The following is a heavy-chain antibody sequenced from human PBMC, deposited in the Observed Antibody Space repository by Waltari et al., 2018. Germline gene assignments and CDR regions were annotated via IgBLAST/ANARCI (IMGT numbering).Heavy chain of an antibody. J-gene: IGHJ3*02. CDR3: AKDDRYPYDVFDI. CDR2: ISGNGVE. Sequence: EVQLLESGGGLVQPGGSLRLSCSASGFTFSTYAMRWVRQAPGKGLEWVSAISGNGVEWYADSVRGRFTISRDNSKNTVSLQMNSLRVEDTALYYCAKDDRYPYDVFDIWGQGTMVTVSS. V-gene: IGHV3-23*01. CDR1: GFTFSTYA. D-gene: IGHD2-2*02.